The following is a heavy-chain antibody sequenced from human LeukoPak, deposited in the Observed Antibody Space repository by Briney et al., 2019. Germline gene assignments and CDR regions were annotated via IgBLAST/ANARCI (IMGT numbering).Heavy chain of an antibody. D-gene: IGHD6-6*01. V-gene: IGHV3-30*18. J-gene: IGHJ4*02. CDR2: ISYDGSNK. CDR3: AKVLGAYSSFYDY. CDR1: GFTFSSYG. Sequence: GRSLRLSCAASGFTFSSYGMHWVRQAPGKGLEWVAVISYDGSNKYYADSVKGRFTISRDNSKNTLYLQMNSLRAEDTAVYYCAKVLGAYSSFYDYWGQGTLVTVSS.